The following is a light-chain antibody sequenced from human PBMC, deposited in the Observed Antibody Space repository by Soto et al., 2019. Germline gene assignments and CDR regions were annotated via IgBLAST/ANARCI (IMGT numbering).Light chain of an antibody. Sequence: DIQMTQSPSSLSASVGDRVTITCQASQDISNYLNWYQQKPGKAPKLLIYDASNLETGVPSRFSGSGSGTDFTLTVSSLQPEDFATYYCHQSYDIPTFGQGTRLEIK. CDR3: HQSYDIPT. V-gene: IGKV1-33*01. CDR2: DAS. J-gene: IGKJ5*01. CDR1: QDISNY.